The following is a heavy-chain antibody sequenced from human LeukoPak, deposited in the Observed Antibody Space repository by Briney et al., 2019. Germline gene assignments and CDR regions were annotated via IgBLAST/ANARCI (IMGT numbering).Heavy chain of an antibody. CDR2: IIPILGIA. J-gene: IGHJ4*02. V-gene: IGHV1-69*04. CDR1: GGTFSSYA. CDR3: ARAGVTGGDY. Sequence: GSSVKVSCKASGGTFSSYAISWVRQAPGQGLEWMGRIIPILGIANYAQKFQGRVTITADKSTSTAYMELSRLRSDDTAVYYCARAGVTGGDYWGQGTLVTVSS. D-gene: IGHD2-21*02.